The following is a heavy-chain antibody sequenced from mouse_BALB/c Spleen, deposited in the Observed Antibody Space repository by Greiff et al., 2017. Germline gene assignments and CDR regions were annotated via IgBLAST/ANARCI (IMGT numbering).Heavy chain of an antibody. CDR1: GFTFTDYY. J-gene: IGHJ4*01. CDR2: IRNKANGYTT. D-gene: IGHD2-3*01. CDR3: ARDSPSDGYYGYYAMDY. Sequence: EVKLMESGGGLVQPGGSLRLSCATSGFTFTDYYMSWVRQPPGKALEWLGFIRNKANGYTTEYSASVKGRFTISRDNSQSILYLQMNTLRAEDSATYYCARDSPSDGYYGYYAMDYWGQGTSVTVSS. V-gene: IGHV7-3*02.